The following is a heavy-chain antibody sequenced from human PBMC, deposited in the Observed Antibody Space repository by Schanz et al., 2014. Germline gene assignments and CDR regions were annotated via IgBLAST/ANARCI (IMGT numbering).Heavy chain of an antibody. V-gene: IGHV1-69*02. CDR1: RSTFSSYT. CDR3: ARGRGFYDY. CDR2: IIPVLNIA. D-gene: IGHD3-10*01. Sequence: QVQLVQSGAEVKKPGSSVKVSCKASRSTFSSYTISWVRQARGQGLEWMGKIIPVLNIATYAQRFQGRVTITADRSTSTAYMELSSLTSEDTAVHYCARGRGFYDYWGQGTLVTVSS. J-gene: IGHJ4*02.